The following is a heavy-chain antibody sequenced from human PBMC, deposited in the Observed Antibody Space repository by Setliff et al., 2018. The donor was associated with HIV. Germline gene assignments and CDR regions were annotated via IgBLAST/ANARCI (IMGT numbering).Heavy chain of an antibody. J-gene: IGHJ4*02. D-gene: IGHD4-4*01. CDR1: GFSVTSNT. V-gene: IGHV3-66*01. CDR3: VYRPD. CDR2: IYSGGGT. Sequence: PGGSLRLSCSASGFSVTSNTMSWVRQAPGKGLQWVSLIYSGGGTYYANSVKGRFTISRDTSKNTLYLQMNSLRVEDTGVYYCVYRPDWGQGTLVTVSS.